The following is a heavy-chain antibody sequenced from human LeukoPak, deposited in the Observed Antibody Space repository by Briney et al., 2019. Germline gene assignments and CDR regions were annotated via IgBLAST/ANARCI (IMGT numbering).Heavy chain of an antibody. CDR3: AREVAAAAAPDYYYYMDV. CDR2: IWYDGSNK. Sequence: PGGSLRLSCAASGFTFSSYGMHWVRQALGKGLEWVAVIWYDGSNKYYADSVKGRFTISRDNSKNTLYLQMNSLRAEDTAVYYCAREVAAAAAPDYYYYMDVWGKGTTVTVSS. J-gene: IGHJ6*03. V-gene: IGHV3-33*01. D-gene: IGHD6-13*01. CDR1: GFTFSSYG.